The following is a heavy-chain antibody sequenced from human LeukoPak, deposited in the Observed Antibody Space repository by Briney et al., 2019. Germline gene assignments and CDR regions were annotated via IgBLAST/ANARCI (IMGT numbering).Heavy chain of an antibody. CDR2: IYHSGST. V-gene: IGHV4-38-2*02. CDR1: GYSISSGYY. Sequence: PSETLSLTCTVSGYSISSGYYWGWILQPPGKGLEWIVSIYHSGSTYYNPSLKSRVTISVDTSKNQFSLKLSAVTAADTAVYYCARTQQGKWIQLWLFDYWGQGTLVTVSS. CDR3: ARTQQGKWIQLWLFDY. J-gene: IGHJ4*02. D-gene: IGHD5-18*01.